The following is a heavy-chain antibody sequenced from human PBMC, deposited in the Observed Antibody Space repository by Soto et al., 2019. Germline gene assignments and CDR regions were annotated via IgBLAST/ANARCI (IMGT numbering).Heavy chain of an antibody. J-gene: IGHJ6*02. CDR2: IPQDGVDG. V-gene: IGHV3-7*03. Sequence: VGSLRLSCEVSGFIFSMYSMSWVRQTPGKGLEWVAKIPQDGVDGHYADAVKGRFTISRDNGKNSLYLQMNNLRAEDTAVYYCARDHLILPAHDFFYGSDVWGRGATVTVSS. D-gene: IGHD2-21*02. CDR1: GFIFSMYS. CDR3: ARDHLILPAHDFFYGSDV.